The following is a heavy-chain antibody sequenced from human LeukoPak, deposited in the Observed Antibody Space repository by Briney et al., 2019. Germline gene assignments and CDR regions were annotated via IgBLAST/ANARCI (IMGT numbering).Heavy chain of an antibody. J-gene: IGHJ4*02. D-gene: IGHD3-9*01. CDR1: GFTFSSYE. Sequence: GGSLRLSCAASGFTFSSYEMNWVRQAPGKGLEWVSYISSSGSTIYYADSVKGRFTISRDNAKNSLYLQMNSLRVEDTAVYYCVRNLPGAGYWGQGTPVTVSS. CDR3: VRNLPGAGY. CDR2: ISSSGSTI. V-gene: IGHV3-48*03.